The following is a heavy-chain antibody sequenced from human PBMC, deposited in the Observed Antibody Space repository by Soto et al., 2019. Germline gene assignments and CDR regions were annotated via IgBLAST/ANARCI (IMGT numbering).Heavy chain of an antibody. CDR2: IYYSGST. CDR3: ARDNILGILYGGMDV. D-gene: IGHD2-8*01. CDR1: GGTSSSGDYY. V-gene: IGHV4-30-4*01. J-gene: IGHJ6*02. Sequence: PLRVSRTVAGGTSSSGDYYWIWIRQPPGNGLEWIGYIYYSGSTYYNPSLKSRVTISVDTSKNPFSLKLSSVTAADTAVYYCARDNILGILYGGMDVWGQGTTVTV.